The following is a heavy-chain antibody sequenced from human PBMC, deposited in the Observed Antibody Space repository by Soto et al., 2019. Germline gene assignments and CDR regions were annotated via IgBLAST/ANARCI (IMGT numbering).Heavy chain of an antibody. CDR3: ARMFHCSGGTCPFDY. Sequence: SGPRGEPTQTLTLTCTFSGFSLTTSGMRVSWIRQPPGKALEWLARIDWDDDKFYKTSLKTRLTISKDSSKNQVVLTMTNMEPVDTATYYCARMFHCSGGTCPFDYWGLGALVTVSS. J-gene: IGHJ4*02. CDR2: IDWDDDK. CDR1: GFSLTTSGMR. D-gene: IGHD2-15*01. V-gene: IGHV2-70*04.